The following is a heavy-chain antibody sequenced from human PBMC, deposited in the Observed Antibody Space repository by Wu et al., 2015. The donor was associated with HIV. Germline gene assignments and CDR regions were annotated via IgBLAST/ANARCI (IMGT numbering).Heavy chain of an antibody. Sequence: QVQLVQSGAEVKKPGASVKVSCKASGYTFSNYYVHWVRQAPGQGLEWMGIINPSDNSTTYTQNFQGRVTMTSDTSTNTVYMELSSLRSEDTAVYYCARGTQQSVPKSAFDIWGQGTMVTVSS. V-gene: IGHV1-46*01. CDR1: GYTFSNYY. CDR2: INPSDNST. D-gene: IGHD6-13*01. J-gene: IGHJ3*02. CDR3: ARGTQQSVPKSAFDI.